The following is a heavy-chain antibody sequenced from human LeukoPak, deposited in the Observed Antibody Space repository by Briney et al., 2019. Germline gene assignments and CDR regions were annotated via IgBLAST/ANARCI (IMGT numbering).Heavy chain of an antibody. CDR1: GFTFGDYA. CDR2: IRSKAYGGTT. Sequence: PGGSLRLSCTASGFTFGDYAMSWVRQAPGKGLEWVGFIRSKAYGGTTEYAASVKGRFTISRDDSKSIACLQMNGPKTEDTAVYYCTRDRGSIMDYWGQGTLVTVSS. CDR3: TRDRGSIMDY. J-gene: IGHJ4*02. D-gene: IGHD3-16*01. V-gene: IGHV3-49*04.